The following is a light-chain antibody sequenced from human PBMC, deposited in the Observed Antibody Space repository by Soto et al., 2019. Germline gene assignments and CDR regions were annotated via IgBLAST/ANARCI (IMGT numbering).Light chain of an antibody. V-gene: IGKV1-5*01. CDR2: DAS. Sequence: DIQMTQSPSTLPASVGDRVAISCRASQSISSWLAWYQQKTGQPPKILIYDASSLASGVPSRFSGSGSGTEFTLTISSLQPDDFPTYYCQHYNSYSEAFGQGTKVDI. J-gene: IGKJ1*01. CDR1: QSISSW. CDR3: QHYNSYSEA.